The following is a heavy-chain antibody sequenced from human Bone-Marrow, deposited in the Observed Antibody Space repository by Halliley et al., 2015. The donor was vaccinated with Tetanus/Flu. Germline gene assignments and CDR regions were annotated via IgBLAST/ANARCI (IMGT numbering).Heavy chain of an antibody. D-gene: IGHD3-3*01. CDR1: GFTFSTYG. V-gene: IGHV3-30*18. Sequence: CAASGFTFSTYGMHWVRQAPGKGLDWVAGISYDGAISYLADSVKGRFTIARDNSKNTLFLQMNSLRPEDTAVYYCAKDPTVFGMGLLSPFDYWGQGTLVTVSS. CDR3: AKDPTVFGMGLLSPFDY. J-gene: IGHJ4*02. CDR2: ISYDGAIS.